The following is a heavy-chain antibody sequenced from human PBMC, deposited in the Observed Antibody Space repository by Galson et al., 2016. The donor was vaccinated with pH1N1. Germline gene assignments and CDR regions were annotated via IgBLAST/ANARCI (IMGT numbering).Heavy chain of an antibody. Sequence: SLRLSCAASGFTFGRDQMYWVRQAPGKGLVWVSRINGDGSSTSYADFVKGRFTIPRDNTKSTVYLQMNSLRDEDTALYYCARGLMSERSVGADWWGQGTLVTVS. J-gene: IGHJ4*02. V-gene: IGHV3-74*01. CDR3: ARGLMSERSVGADW. CDR2: INGDGSST. CDR1: GFTFGRDQ. D-gene: IGHD3-16*01.